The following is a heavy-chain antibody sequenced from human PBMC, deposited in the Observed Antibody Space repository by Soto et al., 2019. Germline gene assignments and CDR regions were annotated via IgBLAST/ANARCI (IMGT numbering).Heavy chain of an antibody. CDR2: ISFDGNIK. CDR3: ARAPGHSVHSSGWQIDY. V-gene: IGHV3-30-3*01. CDR1: GFTFSDYA. Sequence: QVHLVESGGGVVQPGRSLRLSCAASGFTFSDYAMYWVRQAPGKGLEWVSVISFDGNIKYYTGSVKGRFTISRDNSKNTLHLQVNSLRTEDTALYYCARAPGHSVHSSGWQIDYWGQGPLVTVSS. J-gene: IGHJ4*02. D-gene: IGHD6-19*01.